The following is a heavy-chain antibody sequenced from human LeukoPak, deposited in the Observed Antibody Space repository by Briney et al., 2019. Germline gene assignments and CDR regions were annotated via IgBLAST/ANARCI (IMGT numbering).Heavy chain of an antibody. J-gene: IGHJ4*02. V-gene: IGHV4-59*01. CDR3: ARGALPAPFDY. Sequence: PSETLSLTCTVSGDSMSSYYRNWIRQPPGKGLEWIGYIYYSGSTDYNPSLKSRVTISVDMSKNQFSLKLSSVTAADTAVYYCARGALPAPFDYWGQGTLVTVSS. CDR2: IYYSGST. CDR1: GDSMSSYY.